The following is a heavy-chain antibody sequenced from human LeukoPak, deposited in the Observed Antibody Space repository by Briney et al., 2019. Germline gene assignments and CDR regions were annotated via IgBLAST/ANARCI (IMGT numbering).Heavy chain of an antibody. V-gene: IGHV4-39*01. CDR2: IYYSGST. D-gene: IGHD6-25*01. Sequence: PSETLSLTCTVSGGSISSSSYYWGWIRQPPGKGLEWIGSIYYSGSTYYNPSLKSRVTISVDTSKNQFSLKLSSVSAADTGVYYCARLLAGYNWFDPWGQGTLVTVSS. CDR1: GGSISSSSYY. CDR3: ARLLAGYNWFDP. J-gene: IGHJ5*02.